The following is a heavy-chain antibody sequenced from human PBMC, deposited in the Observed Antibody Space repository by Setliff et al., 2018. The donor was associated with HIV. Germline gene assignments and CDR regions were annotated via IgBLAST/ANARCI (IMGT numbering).Heavy chain of an antibody. CDR3: AREDRIAPATRNYYYFGMDV. J-gene: IGHJ6*02. D-gene: IGHD6-13*01. CDR2: IEKKTNGGTR. CDR1: GLPFSYAW. V-gene: IGHV3-15*04. Sequence: GGSLRLSCVASGLPFSYAWLSWVRQAPGKGLEWVGRIEKKTNGGTRDYAAPVKGRFTISRDDSKNTLYLQMNSLKSEDTAMYYCAREDRIAPATRNYYYFGMDVWGQGTTVTVSS.